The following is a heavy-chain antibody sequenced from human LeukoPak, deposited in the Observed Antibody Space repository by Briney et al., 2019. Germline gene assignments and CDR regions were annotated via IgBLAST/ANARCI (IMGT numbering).Heavy chain of an antibody. Sequence: GGSLRLSCAASGFTFSRHWMHWVRQAPGKGLVWVSRTNADESTTGYADSVKGRFTISRDNAKNTQYLQMNSLRAEDTAVYYCARGSSATGDYTMDVWGQGTTVTVSS. CDR2: TNADESTT. CDR3: ARGSSATGDYTMDV. V-gene: IGHV3-74*01. CDR1: GFTFSRHW. D-gene: IGHD6-6*01. J-gene: IGHJ6*02.